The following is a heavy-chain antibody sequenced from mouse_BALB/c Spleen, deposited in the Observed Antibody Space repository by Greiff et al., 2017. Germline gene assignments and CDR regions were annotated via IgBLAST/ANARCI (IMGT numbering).Heavy chain of an antibody. CDR2: ISNLAYSI. Sequence: EVKLMESGGGLVQPGGSRKLSCAASGFTFSDYGMAWVRQAPGKGPEWVAFISNLAYSIYYADTVTGRFTISRENAKNTLYLEMSSLRSEDTAMYYCARGEKGFDYWGQGTTLTVSS. CDR1: GFTFSDYG. CDR3: ARGEKGFDY. V-gene: IGHV5-15*02. J-gene: IGHJ2*01.